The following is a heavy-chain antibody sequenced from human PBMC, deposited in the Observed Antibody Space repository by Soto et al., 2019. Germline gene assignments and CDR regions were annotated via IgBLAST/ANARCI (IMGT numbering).Heavy chain of an antibody. D-gene: IGHD2-21*01. CDR3: ARRVQKYCALRPNYDYGMDV. J-gene: IGHJ6*02. CDR2: IYYSGST. V-gene: IGHV4-59*01. Sequence: SETLSLTCTVSGGSISSYYWSWIRQPPGKGLEWIGYIYYSGSTNYNPSLKSRVTISVDTSKNQFSLKLSSVTAADTAVYFCARRVQKYCALRPNYDYGMDVWGQGTTVTVS. CDR1: GGSISSYY.